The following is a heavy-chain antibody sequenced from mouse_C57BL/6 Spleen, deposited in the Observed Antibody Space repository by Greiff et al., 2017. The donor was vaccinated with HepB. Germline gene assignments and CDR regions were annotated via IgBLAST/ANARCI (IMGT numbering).Heavy chain of an antibody. Sequence: QVQLQQSGPGLVAPSQSLSITCTVSGFSLTSYGVDWVRQSPGKGLEWLGVIWGVGSTTYNSALKSRLSISKDNSKSQVFLKMNSLQTDDTAMYYCATANYDCGAWFAYWGQGTLVTVSA. CDR2: IWGVGST. V-gene: IGHV2-6*01. J-gene: IGHJ3*01. D-gene: IGHD2-4*01. CDR3: ATANYDCGAWFAY. CDR1: GFSLTSYG.